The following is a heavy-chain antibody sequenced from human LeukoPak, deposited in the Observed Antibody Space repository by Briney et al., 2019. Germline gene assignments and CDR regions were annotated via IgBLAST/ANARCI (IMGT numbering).Heavy chain of an antibody. Sequence: GGSLRLSCAASGFTFSSYGMHWARQAPGKGLEWVAVIWYDGSNKYYADSVKGRFTISRDNSKNTLYLQMNSLRAEDTAVYYCAREYYFPYYFDYWGQGTLVTVSS. D-gene: IGHD2/OR15-2a*01. CDR3: AREYYFPYYFDY. V-gene: IGHV3-33*08. CDR1: GFTFSSYG. CDR2: IWYDGSNK. J-gene: IGHJ4*02.